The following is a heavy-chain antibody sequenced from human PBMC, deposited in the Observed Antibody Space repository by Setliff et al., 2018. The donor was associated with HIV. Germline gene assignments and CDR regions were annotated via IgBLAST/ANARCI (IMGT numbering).Heavy chain of an antibody. D-gene: IGHD3-3*01. V-gene: IGHV1-46*01. J-gene: IGHJ4*02. CDR3: AREIRNYDFWSGYWEDHYFDS. CDR2: INPSGGST. Sequence: ASVKVSCKASGYTFTSYYLHWVRQAPGQGLEWMGLINPSGGSTTYAQKFLGRVTLTRDTSTSTVYMELSSLRSEDTAVYYCAREIRNYDFWSGYWEDHYFDSWGQGTLVTVSS. CDR1: GYTFTSYY.